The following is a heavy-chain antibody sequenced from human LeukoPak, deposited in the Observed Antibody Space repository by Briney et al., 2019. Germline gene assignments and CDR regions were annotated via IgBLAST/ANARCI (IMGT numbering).Heavy chain of an antibody. D-gene: IGHD2-15*01. J-gene: IGHJ4*02. V-gene: IGHV3-21*01. CDR3: AKAGRGGFGYFDY. CDR1: GFTFSSYS. Sequence: GGSLRLSCAASGFTFSSYSMNWVRQAPGKGLEWVSSISSSSSYIYYADSVKGRFTISRDNAKNSLYLQMNSLRAEDTAVYFCAKAGRGGFGYFDYWGQGTLVIVSS. CDR2: ISSSSSYI.